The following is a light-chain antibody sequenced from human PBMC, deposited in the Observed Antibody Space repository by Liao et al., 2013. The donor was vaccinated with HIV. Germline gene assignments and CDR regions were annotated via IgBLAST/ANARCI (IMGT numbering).Light chain of an antibody. J-gene: IGLJ3*02. CDR2: QDD. Sequence: YELTQPPSVSVSPGQTASISCSGDDLGHKYASWYQQKPGQSPVVVIYQDDKRPSGIPERFSGSNSGDTAILTISATQTVDEAAYYCQAWDSTTRVFGGGTKLTVL. CDR1: DLGHKY. CDR3: QAWDSTTRV. V-gene: IGLV3-1*01.